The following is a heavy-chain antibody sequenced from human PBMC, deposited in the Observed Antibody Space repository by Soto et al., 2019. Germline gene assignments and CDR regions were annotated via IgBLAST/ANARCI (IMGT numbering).Heavy chain of an antibody. CDR3: TRFNQYSASLEFDF. V-gene: IGHV1-2*02. J-gene: IGHJ4*02. CDR1: GYTFTDYF. D-gene: IGHD5-12*01. CDR2: INPDNGGT. Sequence: GASVKVSCKASGYTFTDYFIHWVRQAPGQGLEWMGWINPDNGGTVYAQKFQGRITMARDTPVSTVYMELSGLRSGDTAVYYCTRFNQYSASLEFDFWGQGTLVTVSS.